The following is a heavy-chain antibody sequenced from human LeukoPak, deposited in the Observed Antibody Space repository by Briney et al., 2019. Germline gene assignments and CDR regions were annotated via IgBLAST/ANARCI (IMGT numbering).Heavy chain of an antibody. Sequence: SVKVSCKASGGAFSNYAMNWVRQAPGQGLEWMGGIIPLLGTPSYAQKFQGRVTITADESTTTAYMALSSLRSEDTAVYYCARWTHGSGAGFFIHWGQGTLVTVSS. D-gene: IGHD3-10*01. CDR2: IIPLLGTP. CDR1: GGAFSNYA. CDR3: ARWTHGSGAGFFIH. V-gene: IGHV1-69*13. J-gene: IGHJ1*01.